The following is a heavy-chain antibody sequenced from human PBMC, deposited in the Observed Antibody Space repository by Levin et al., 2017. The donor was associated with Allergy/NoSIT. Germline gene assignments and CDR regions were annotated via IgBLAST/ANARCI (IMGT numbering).Heavy chain of an antibody. CDR1: GGSISSYY. V-gene: IGHV4-4*07. CDR3: AKSSGRTFDY. Sequence: PSETLSLTCTVSGGSISSYYWSCIRQPAGKGLEWIGRIYSSGNTNYNPSLKSRLTMSVDTSKNQFSLRLSSVTAADTAVYYCAKSSGRTFDYWGQGTLVTVSS. CDR2: IYSSGNT. J-gene: IGHJ4*02. D-gene: IGHD1-26*01.